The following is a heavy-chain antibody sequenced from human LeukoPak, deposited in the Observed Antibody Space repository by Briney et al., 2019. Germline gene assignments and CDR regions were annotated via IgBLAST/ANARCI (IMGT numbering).Heavy chain of an antibody. Sequence: SETLSLTCTVSGGSISNYYWSWIRQPPGKGLEWIGYIYTSGSTNYNPSLKSRVTISVDTSKNQFSLKLSSVTAADTAVYYRARLKWGAAAGMFDYWGQGTLVTVSS. V-gene: IGHV4-4*09. CDR3: ARLKWGAAAGMFDY. D-gene: IGHD6-13*01. CDR1: GGSISNYY. J-gene: IGHJ4*02. CDR2: IYTSGST.